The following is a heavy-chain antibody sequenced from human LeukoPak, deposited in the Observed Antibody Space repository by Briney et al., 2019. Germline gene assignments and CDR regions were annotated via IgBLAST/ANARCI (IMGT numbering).Heavy chain of an antibody. J-gene: IGHJ6*02. CDR3: ARDSRKWGTYSYYYGMDV. CDR1: GFTFSSYW. V-gene: IGHV3-74*03. D-gene: IGHD3-16*01. Sequence: PGGSLRLSCVVSGFTFSSYWMHWVRQPPGKGLVWVSRINSDESSTTYADPVKGRFTISRDNAKNTLYLQMNSLRAEDTAVYYCARDSRKWGTYSYYYGMDVWGQGTTVTVSS. CDR2: INSDESST.